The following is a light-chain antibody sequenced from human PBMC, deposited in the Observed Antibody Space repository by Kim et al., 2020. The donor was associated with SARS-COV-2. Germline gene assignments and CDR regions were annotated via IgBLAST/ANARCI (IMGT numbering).Light chain of an antibody. Sequence: DILMTQSPSSLSASVGDRVTITCRASQSISSYLNWYQQKPWKAPKLLIYAASSLQSGVPSRFSGSGSGTDFTLTISSLQPEDFATYYCQQSYSTLSITFGQGTRLEIK. V-gene: IGKV1-39*01. CDR3: QQSYSTLSIT. CDR2: AAS. J-gene: IGKJ5*01. CDR1: QSISSY.